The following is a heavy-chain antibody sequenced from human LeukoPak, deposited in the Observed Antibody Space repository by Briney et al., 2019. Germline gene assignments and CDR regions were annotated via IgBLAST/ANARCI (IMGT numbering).Heavy chain of an antibody. CDR3: ARASEDYYYYYMDV. CDR2: IYYSGST. V-gene: IGHV4-59*01. CDR1: GGSISSYF. Sequence: SETLSLTCTVSGGSISSYFWSWIRQPPGKGLQWIGYIYYSGSTIYNPSLKSRVTISVDTSKNQLSLKLSSVTAADTAVYYCARASEDYYYYYMDVWGKGTTVTISS. J-gene: IGHJ6*03. D-gene: IGHD1-14*01.